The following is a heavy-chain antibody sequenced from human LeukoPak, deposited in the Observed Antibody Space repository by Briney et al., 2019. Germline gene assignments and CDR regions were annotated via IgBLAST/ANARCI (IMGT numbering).Heavy chain of an antibody. CDR2: IYYSGST. J-gene: IGHJ3*02. Sequence: SETLSLTCTVSGGSISSSSYYWGWIRQPPGKGLEWIGSIYYSGSTYYNPSLKSRVTISVDTSKNQFSLKLSSVTAADTAVYYCARVGVTYYYDSSGYYPPRPNYPNDAFDIWGQGTMVTVSS. V-gene: IGHV4-39*01. CDR3: ARVGVTYYYDSSGYYPPRPNYPNDAFDI. CDR1: GGSISSSSYY. D-gene: IGHD3-22*01.